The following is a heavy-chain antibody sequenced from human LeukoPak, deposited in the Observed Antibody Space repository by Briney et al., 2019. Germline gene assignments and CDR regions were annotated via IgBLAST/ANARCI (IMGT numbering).Heavy chain of an antibody. V-gene: IGHV3-43*02. Sequence: PGGSLRLSCAASGFTFSICSMNWVRQAPGKGLEWVSLITGDDSGTYYADSVKGRFTISRDNSKNSLYLQMNSLRTEDTALYYCSKEGPIAVANYFDYWGQGTLVTVSS. CDR2: ITGDDSGT. J-gene: IGHJ4*02. D-gene: IGHD6-19*01. CDR3: SKEGPIAVANYFDY. CDR1: GFTFSICS.